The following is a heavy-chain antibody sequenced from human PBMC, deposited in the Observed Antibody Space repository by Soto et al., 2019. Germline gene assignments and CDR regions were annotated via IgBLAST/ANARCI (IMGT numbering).Heavy chain of an antibody. J-gene: IGHJ4*02. D-gene: IGHD4-17*01. V-gene: IGHV4-61*01. Sequence: QVQLRESGPGLVKPSETLSLTCTVSGSSVSGGIYYWTWIRQPPGKGLEWIGYIYHSATTNYNASLRSRVTISVDTSKNEFSLRLTSVTAADTAVYYCARYRDFGDYGNFDSWGQGTLVTVSS. CDR1: GSSVSGGIYY. CDR2: IYHSATT. CDR3: ARYRDFGDYGNFDS.